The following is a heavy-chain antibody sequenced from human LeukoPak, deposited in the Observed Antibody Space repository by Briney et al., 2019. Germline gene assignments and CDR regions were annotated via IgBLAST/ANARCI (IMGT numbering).Heavy chain of an antibody. Sequence: PGGSLRLSCAASGFTFSSYGMHWVRQAPGKGLEWVVFIRYDGSNKYYADSVKGRFTISRDNSKNTLYLQMNSLRAEDTAVYYCARGTLNIPGEHGAFDYWGQGTLVTVSS. V-gene: IGHV3-30*02. CDR2: IRYDGSNK. CDR3: ARGTLNIPGEHGAFDY. J-gene: IGHJ4*02. CDR1: GFTFSSYG. D-gene: IGHD1-14*01.